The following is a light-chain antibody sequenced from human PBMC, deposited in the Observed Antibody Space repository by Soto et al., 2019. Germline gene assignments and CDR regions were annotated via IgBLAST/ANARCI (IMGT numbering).Light chain of an antibody. Sequence: EIVMTQSPATLSVSPGERATLSCRASQSVSSNLAWYQQKPGQAPRLLIYGASTRATGIPARFSGSGSGTEFTLTISSMQSEDFAVYYCQQYNNWQFGQGTKGDIK. V-gene: IGKV3-15*01. CDR1: QSVSSN. CDR2: GAS. CDR3: QQYNNWQ. J-gene: IGKJ1*01.